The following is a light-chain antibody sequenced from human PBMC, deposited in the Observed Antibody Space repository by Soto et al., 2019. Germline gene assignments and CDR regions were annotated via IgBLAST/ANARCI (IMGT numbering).Light chain of an antibody. CDR2: AAS. CDR1: QGISSY. J-gene: IGKJ1*01. CDR3: QQYGGSPQT. V-gene: IGKV1-9*01. Sequence: DIQLTQSPSFLSASVGDRVTITCRASQGISSYLAWYQQKPGKAPKLLIYAASTLQSGVPSRFSGSGSGTEFTLTISSLQPEDFATYYCQQYGGSPQTFGQGTKVEIK.